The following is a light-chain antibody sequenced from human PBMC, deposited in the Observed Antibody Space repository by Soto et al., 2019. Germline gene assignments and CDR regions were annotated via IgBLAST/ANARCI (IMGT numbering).Light chain of an antibody. CDR2: DAS. J-gene: IGKJ5*01. Sequence: DFQMTQSPSTLSASVGDKVTMTCRASQSIGSRLAWYQQKPWKAPKVLIYDASSLETGVPSRFSGSGSGTAFTLAISSLQHDDFATYYCQKYNSYVGQGTRLEI. CDR3: QKYNSY. CDR1: QSIGSR. V-gene: IGKV1-5*01.